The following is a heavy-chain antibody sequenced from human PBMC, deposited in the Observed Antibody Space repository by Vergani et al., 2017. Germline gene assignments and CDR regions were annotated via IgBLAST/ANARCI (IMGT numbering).Heavy chain of an antibody. CDR2: IRGSGGST. CDR1: GFTFSSYA. Sequence: EVQLLESGGGLVQPGGSLRLSCAASGFTFSSYAMSWVRQAPGKGLEWVSDIRGSGGSTYYADSVRGRLTISRDNSKNKLYLQMNSRRAQDTAVYYCASAPMAVAGTSKLGDAFDIGGQGTMVTVSS. J-gene: IGHJ3*02. D-gene: IGHD6-19*01. V-gene: IGHV3-23*01. CDR3: ASAPMAVAGTSKLGDAFDI.